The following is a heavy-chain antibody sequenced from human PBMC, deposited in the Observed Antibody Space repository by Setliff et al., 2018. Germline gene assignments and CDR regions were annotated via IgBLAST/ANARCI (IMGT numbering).Heavy chain of an antibody. CDR1: SGSMRNYY. CDR2: IYTSGST. V-gene: IGHV4-4*07. J-gene: IGHJ2*01. Sequence: SETLSLTCSVSSGSMRNYYWIWIRQPAGEGLEWIGRIYTSGSTNYNPSLKRRVTISLEMSKNQFSLTLSSVTAADTAVYFCARAVDSSGYFPYWYFDLWGRGALVTSPQ. CDR3: ARAVDSSGYFPYWYFDL. D-gene: IGHD3-22*01.